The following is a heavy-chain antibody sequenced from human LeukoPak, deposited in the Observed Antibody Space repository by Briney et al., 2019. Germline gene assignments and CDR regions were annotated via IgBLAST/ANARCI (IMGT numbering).Heavy chain of an antibody. CDR3: AKDLGYCSGGSCYYYGMDV. CDR1: GFTFSSYA. V-gene: IGHV3-30*04. CDR2: ISYDGSNK. Sequence: QPGGSLRLSCAASGFTFSSYAMHWVRQAPGKGLEWVAVISYDGSNKYYADSVKGRFTISRDNSKNTLYLQMNSLRAEDTAVYYCAKDLGYCSGGSCYYYGMDVWGQGTTVTVSS. D-gene: IGHD2-15*01. J-gene: IGHJ6*02.